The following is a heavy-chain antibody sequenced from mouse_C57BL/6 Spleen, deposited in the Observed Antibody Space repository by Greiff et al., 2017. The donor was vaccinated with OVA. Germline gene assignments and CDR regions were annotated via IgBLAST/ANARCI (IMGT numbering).Heavy chain of an antibody. J-gene: IGHJ2*01. D-gene: IGHD2-14*01. Sequence: VQLQQSGPELVKPGASVKISCKASGYSFTSYFIHWVKQRPGQGLEWIGWIYPGSGNTKYNEKFKGKATLTADTSSSTAYMQLSSLTSEDSAVYYCAREGGVPHFDYWGQGTTLTVSS. CDR2: IYPGSGNT. CDR3: AREGGVPHFDY. V-gene: IGHV1-66*01. CDR1: GYSFTSYF.